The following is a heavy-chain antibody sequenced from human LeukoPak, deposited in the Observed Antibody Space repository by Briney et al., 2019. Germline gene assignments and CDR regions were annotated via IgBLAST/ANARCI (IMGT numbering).Heavy chain of an antibody. Sequence: PSETLSLTCTVSGCSISSSSYYWGWIRQPPGKGLEWVGSVYYTGSTFYNPSLRRRVTTSVDTSKNHFSLNLSSVTAADTAVYYCARHRGRYYDSGSYYYFDYWGQGTLVTVPS. V-gene: IGHV4-39*02. J-gene: IGHJ4*02. CDR1: GCSISSSSYY. D-gene: IGHD3-10*01. CDR3: ARHRGRYYDSGSYYYFDY. CDR2: VYYTGST.